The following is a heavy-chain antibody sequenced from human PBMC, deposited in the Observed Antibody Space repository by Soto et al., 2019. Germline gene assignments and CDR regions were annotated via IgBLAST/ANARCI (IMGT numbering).Heavy chain of an antibody. D-gene: IGHD4-17*01. CDR3: AKAPSFYGDYGDYYYYMDV. V-gene: IGHV3-30*18. Sequence: QVQLVESGGGVVQPGRSLRLSCAASGFTFSSYGMHWVRQAPGKGLEWVAVISYDGSNKYYADSVKGRFTISRDNSKNTLDLQMNSLRAEDTAVYYCAKAPSFYGDYGDYYYYMDVWGKGTTVTVSS. CDR1: GFTFSSYG. J-gene: IGHJ6*03. CDR2: ISYDGSNK.